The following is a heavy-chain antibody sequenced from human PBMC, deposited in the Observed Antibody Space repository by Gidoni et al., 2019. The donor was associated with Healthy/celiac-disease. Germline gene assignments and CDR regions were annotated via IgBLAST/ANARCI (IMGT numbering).Heavy chain of an antibody. CDR1: GGSISSYY. CDR3: ARQPPYDSLDWYFDL. V-gene: IGHV4-59*08. D-gene: IGHD5-12*01. Sequence: TLSLTCTVSGGSISSYYWSWVRQPPGKGLEWIGYIYYSRSTNYNPSLKSRVTISVDTSKNQFSLKLSSVTAADTAVYYCARQPPYDSLDWYFDLWGRGTLVTVSS. CDR2: IYYSRST. J-gene: IGHJ2*01.